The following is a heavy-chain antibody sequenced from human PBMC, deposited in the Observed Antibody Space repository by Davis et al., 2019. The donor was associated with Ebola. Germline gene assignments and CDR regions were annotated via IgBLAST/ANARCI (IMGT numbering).Heavy chain of an antibody. CDR2: ITNNGGST. V-gene: IGHV3-64D*06. D-gene: IGHD3-22*01. CDR3: ARVGGYYRTDLDY. J-gene: IGHJ4*02. Sequence: GESLKISCSVSGFMFSSYAMHWVRQAPGKGLQYVSGITNNGGSTYYADSVKGRFIISRDNSKNTLYLQMSSLRIEDTAVYYCARVGGYYRTDLDYWGQGTLVTVSS. CDR1: GFMFSSYA.